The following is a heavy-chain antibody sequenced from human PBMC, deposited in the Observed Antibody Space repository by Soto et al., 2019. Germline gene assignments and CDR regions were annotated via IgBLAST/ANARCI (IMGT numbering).Heavy chain of an antibody. Sequence: SETLSRTCAVYGGSFSAYYWSWIRQPPGKGLEWIGEINHSGGTSYNPSLKSRVTISVDTSKSQFSLKLTPVTAADTAVYYCARTIIGRSLQWSFDYWGQGTLVTVSS. V-gene: IGHV4-34*01. CDR2: INHSGGT. J-gene: IGHJ4*02. D-gene: IGHD3-3*01. CDR3: ARTIIGRSLQWSFDY. CDR1: GGSFSAYY.